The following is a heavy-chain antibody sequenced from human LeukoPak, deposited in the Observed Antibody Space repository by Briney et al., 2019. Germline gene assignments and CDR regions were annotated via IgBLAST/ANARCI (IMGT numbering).Heavy chain of an antibody. CDR3: ARDSIAAAGDY. CDR1: GFTFSSYS. CDR2: IKQDGSEK. D-gene: IGHD6-13*01. V-gene: IGHV3-7*01. Sequence: GGSLRLSCAASGFTFSSYSMNWVRQAPGKGLEWVANIKQDGSEKYYVDSVKGRFTISRDNAKNSLYLQMNSLRAEDTAVYYCARDSIAAAGDYWGQGTLVTVSS. J-gene: IGHJ4*02.